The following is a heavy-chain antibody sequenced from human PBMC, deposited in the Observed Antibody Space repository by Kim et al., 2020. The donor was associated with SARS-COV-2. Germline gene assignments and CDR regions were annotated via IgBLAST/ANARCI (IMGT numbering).Heavy chain of an antibody. V-gene: IGHV3-7*01. CDR3: ARDQSRITIFGVVINYYYMDV. CDR1: GFTFSSYW. J-gene: IGHJ6*03. Sequence: GGSLRLSCAASGFTFSSYWMSWVRQAPGKGLEWVANIKQDGSEKYYVDCVKGRFTISRDNAKNSLYLQMNSLRAEDTAVYYCARDQSRITIFGVVINYYYMDVWGKGTTVTVSS. CDR2: IKQDGSEK. D-gene: IGHD3-3*01.